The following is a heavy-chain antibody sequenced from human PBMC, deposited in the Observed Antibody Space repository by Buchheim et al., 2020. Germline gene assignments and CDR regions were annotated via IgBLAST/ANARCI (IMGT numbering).Heavy chain of an antibody. Sequence: QVQLVESGGGVVQPGRSLRLSCAASGFTFSSYAMHWVRQAPGKGLEWVAVISYDGSNKYYADSVKGRFTISRDNSKNTLYLQMNSLRAEDTAVYYCARDRTVRTYYYDSSGYYSRGGAFDIWGQGT. D-gene: IGHD3-22*01. V-gene: IGHV3-30-3*01. CDR2: ISYDGSNK. CDR3: ARDRTVRTYYYDSSGYYSRGGAFDI. J-gene: IGHJ3*02. CDR1: GFTFSSYA.